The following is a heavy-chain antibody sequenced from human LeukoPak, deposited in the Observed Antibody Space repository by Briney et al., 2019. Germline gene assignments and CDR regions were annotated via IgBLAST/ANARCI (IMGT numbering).Heavy chain of an antibody. J-gene: IGHJ4*02. V-gene: IGHV1-8*02. D-gene: IGHD2-8*01. Sequence: ASVKVSCKASGYTFTGYYIHWARQAPGQGLEWMGWMNPNSGNTGYAQKFQGRVTMTRSTSISTAYMELSSLRFEDTAVYFCTRSVRNGHFDYWGQGTLVTVSS. CDR3: TRSVRNGHFDY. CDR1: GYTFTGYY. CDR2: MNPNSGNT.